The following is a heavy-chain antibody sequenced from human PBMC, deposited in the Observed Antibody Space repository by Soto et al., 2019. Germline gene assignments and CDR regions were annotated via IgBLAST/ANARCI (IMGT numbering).Heavy chain of an antibody. V-gene: IGHV4-34*01. D-gene: IGHD4-17*01. CDR1: GGSFSGYY. CDR3: ARIGPPSPVTTFYSSSYMDV. Sequence: SETLSLTCAVYGGSFSGYYRSWIRQPPGKGLEWIGEINHSGSTNYNPSLKSRVTISVDTSKNQFSLKLSSVTAADTAVDYCARIGPPSPVTTFYSSSYMDVWGKGTPVTVSS. J-gene: IGHJ6*03. CDR2: INHSGST.